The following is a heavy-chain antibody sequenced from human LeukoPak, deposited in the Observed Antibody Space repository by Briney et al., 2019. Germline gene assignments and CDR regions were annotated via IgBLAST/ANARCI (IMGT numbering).Heavy chain of an antibody. Sequence: GGSLRLSCVASGFTFSSYAINWVRQAPGRGLEWVSIISGSGDNTNYADSVKGRFTISRDNSKNTLYLQMNSLRAEDTAVYYCARTAYTSGWEDYWGQGTLVTVSS. CDR3: ARTAYTSGWEDY. CDR2: ISGSGDNT. D-gene: IGHD6-19*01. CDR1: GFTFSSYA. V-gene: IGHV3-23*01. J-gene: IGHJ4*02.